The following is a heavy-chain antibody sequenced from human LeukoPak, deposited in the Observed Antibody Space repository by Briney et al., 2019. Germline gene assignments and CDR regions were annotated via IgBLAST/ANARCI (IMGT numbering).Heavy chain of an antibody. J-gene: IGHJ4*02. CDR2: ISSSSSYI. Sequence: PGGSLRLSCAASGFIFSSYSMNWVRQAPGKGLEWVSSISSSSSYIYYADSVKGRFTISRDNAKNSLYLQMNSLRAEDTAVYYCARDRTRRGLFEVATIAGYFDYWGQGTLVTVSS. V-gene: IGHV3-21*01. CDR1: GFIFSSYS. CDR3: ARDRTRRGLFEVATIAGYFDY. D-gene: IGHD5-24*01.